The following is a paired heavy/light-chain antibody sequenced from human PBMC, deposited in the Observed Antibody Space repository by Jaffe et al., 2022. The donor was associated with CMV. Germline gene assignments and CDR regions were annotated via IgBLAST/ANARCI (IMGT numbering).Heavy chain of an antibody. V-gene: IGHV1-2*02. CDR3: ARGAGSTGWYPFDY. CDR1: GYTFTGYY. J-gene: IGHJ4*02. D-gene: IGHD6-19*01. Sequence: QVQLVQSGAEVKKPGASVKVSCKASGYTFTGYYLHWVRQAPGQGLEWLGWINPYSGGTNYAQKFHDRVTMTRDTSSSTAYMDLTRLTSDDTAMYYCARGAGSTGWYPFDYWGQGTLVTVSS. CDR2: INPYSGGT.
Light chain of an antibody. CDR3: AAWDDSLDGWV. Sequence: QSVLTQPPSASGTPGQRVTISCSGSSSNIESNNVNWYRQLPGPAPKLLIYSNNHRPSGVPDRFSGSKSGTSASLAISGLQSEDEADYYCAAWDDSLDGWVFGGGTKLTVL. J-gene: IGLJ3*02. CDR1: SSNIESNN. CDR2: SNN. V-gene: IGLV1-44*01.